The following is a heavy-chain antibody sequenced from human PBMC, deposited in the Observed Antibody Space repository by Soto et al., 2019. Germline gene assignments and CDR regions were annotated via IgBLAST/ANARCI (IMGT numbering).Heavy chain of an antibody. CDR1: GFTFSSYG. D-gene: IGHD6-13*01. Sequence: QVQLVESGGGVVQPGRSLRLSCAASGFTFSSYGMHWVRQAPGKWLECVAVIWYDGSNKYYADSVKGRFTISRDNSKNTLYLQMNSLRAEDTAVYYCARDFAAAGLYYYYYGMDVWGQGTTVTVSS. CDR3: ARDFAAAGLYYYYYGMDV. CDR2: IWYDGSNK. V-gene: IGHV3-33*01. J-gene: IGHJ6*02.